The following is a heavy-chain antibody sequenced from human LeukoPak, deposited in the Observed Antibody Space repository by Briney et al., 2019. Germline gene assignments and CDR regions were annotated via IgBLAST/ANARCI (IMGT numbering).Heavy chain of an antibody. CDR3: AKGSSSSRPYYFDY. V-gene: IGHV3-23*01. D-gene: IGHD6-6*01. Sequence: PGGSLRLSCAASGFTFSRYAMSWVRQAPGKGLEWISAITDSGGSTYHADSVKGRFTISRDNSVNTLYLQMNSLRVEDTAVYYCAKGSSSSRPYYFDYWGQGSLVTVSS. J-gene: IGHJ4*02. CDR1: GFTFSRYA. CDR2: ITDSGGST.